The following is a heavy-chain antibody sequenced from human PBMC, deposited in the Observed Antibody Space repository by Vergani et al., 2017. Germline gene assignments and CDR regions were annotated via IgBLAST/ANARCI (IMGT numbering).Heavy chain of an antibody. V-gene: IGHV4-61*08. CDR3: ARDQLQGLGYCSGGSCYPGDY. D-gene: IGHD2-15*01. Sequence: QVQLQESGPGLVKPSQTLSLTCTVSGGSISSGGYYWSWIRQPPGKGLEWIGYIYYSGSTNYNPSLKSRVTISVDTSKNQFSLKLSSVTAADTAVYYCARDQLQGLGYCSGGSCYPGDYWGQGTLVTVSS. CDR2: IYYSGST. J-gene: IGHJ4*02. CDR1: GGSISSGGYY.